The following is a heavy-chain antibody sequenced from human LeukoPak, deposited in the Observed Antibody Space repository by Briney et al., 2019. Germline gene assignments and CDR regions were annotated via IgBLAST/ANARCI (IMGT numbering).Heavy chain of an antibody. V-gene: IGHV3-23*01. CDR1: GLTFGNYA. CDR3: AKEATASYRISAFDV. CDR2: LSGSGTIM. D-gene: IGHD1-14*01. J-gene: IGHJ3*01. Sequence: GGSLQLSCVGSGLTFGNYAMSWVRQGPGKGLEWVSSLSGSGTIMNYAASVKGRFTISRDNSKSTLYLQLNNLGAEDTALYYCAKEATASYRISAFDVWGHGTMVIVSS.